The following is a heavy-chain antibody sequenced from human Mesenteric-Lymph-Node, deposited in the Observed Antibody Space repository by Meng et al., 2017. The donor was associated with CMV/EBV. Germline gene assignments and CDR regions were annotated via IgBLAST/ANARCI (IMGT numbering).Heavy chain of an antibody. V-gene: IGHV3-30-3*01. J-gene: IGHJ6*02. D-gene: IGHD2-15*01. CDR3: ARGRGGSSCFDYYYGMDV. CDR2: ISYDGSTK. Sequence: LSLTCAASGFSFSSYAIHWVRQSPGKGLEWMALISYDGSTKYYTDSVKGRFTTSRDNSRNTLYLQMDSLRPEDTAVYCCARGRGGSSCFDYYYGMDVWGLGTTVTVSS. CDR1: GFSFSSYA.